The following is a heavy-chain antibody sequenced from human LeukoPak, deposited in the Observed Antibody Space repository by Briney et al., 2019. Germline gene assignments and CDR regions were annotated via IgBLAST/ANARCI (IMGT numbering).Heavy chain of an antibody. D-gene: IGHD5-18*01. J-gene: IGHJ4*02. CDR3: AQGFTGYSYARPDY. CDR2: ISYDGSNK. V-gene: IGHV3-30*04. CDR1: GFTFSSYA. Sequence: GGSLRLSCAASGFTFSSYAMLWVRQAPGKGLEWVAVISYDGSNKYYADSVKGRFTISRDNSKNTLYLQMNSLRAEDTAVYYCAQGFTGYSYARPDYRGQGTLVTVSS.